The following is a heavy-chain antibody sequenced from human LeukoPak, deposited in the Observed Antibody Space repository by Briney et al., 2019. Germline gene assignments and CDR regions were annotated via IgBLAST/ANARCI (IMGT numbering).Heavy chain of an antibody. CDR2: INHSGSP. Sequence: SETLSLTCAVYGGSFSGYYWSWIRQPPGKGLEWIGEINHSGSPNYNPSLKSRVTISVDTSKNQFSLKLSSVTAAGTAVYYCARRYGAMDVWGKGTTVTVSS. D-gene: IGHD3-10*01. V-gene: IGHV4-34*01. CDR1: GGSFSGYY. CDR3: ARRYGAMDV. J-gene: IGHJ6*03.